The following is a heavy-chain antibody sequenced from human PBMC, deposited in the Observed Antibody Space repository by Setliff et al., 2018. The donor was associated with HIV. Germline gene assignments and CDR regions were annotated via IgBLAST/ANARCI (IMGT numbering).Heavy chain of an antibody. CDR2: INYSGTT. CDR1: GGSISAESYS. D-gene: IGHD6-19*01. CDR3: ARDGSDSSGWYRLGAFDI. Sequence: KTSETLSLTCTISGGSISAESYSWAWIRQPPGKGLEWIGAINYSGTTYYNPSLQSRVTMAVDTSKNQLSLKLTSMTAADTAVYYCARDGSDSSGWYRLGAFDIWGQGTMVTVSS. J-gene: IGHJ3*02. V-gene: IGHV4-39*07.